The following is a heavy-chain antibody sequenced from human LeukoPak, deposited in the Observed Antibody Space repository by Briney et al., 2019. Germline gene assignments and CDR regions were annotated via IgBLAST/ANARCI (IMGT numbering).Heavy chain of an antibody. CDR2: ISAYNGNT. J-gene: IGHJ6*03. CDR1: GYAFTNYG. Sequence: ASVKVSCKASGYAFTNYGISWVRQAPGQGLEWMGWISAYNGNTNYAQKLRGRVSMTTDTSTSTAYMELRSLRSDDTAVYYCARPQVATITIGGYYMDVWGKGTTVTVSS. CDR3: ARPQVATITIGGYYMDV. V-gene: IGHV1-18*01. D-gene: IGHD5-12*01.